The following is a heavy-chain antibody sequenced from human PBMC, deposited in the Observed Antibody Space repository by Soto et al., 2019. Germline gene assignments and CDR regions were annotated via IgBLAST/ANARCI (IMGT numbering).Heavy chain of an antibody. D-gene: IGHD5-12*01. CDR2: INHSGST. J-gene: IGHJ4*02. CDR1: GGSFSGYY. Sequence: QVQLQQWGAGLLKPSETLSLTCAVYGGSFSGYYWSWIRQPPGKGLEWIGEINHSGSTNYNPSLKSRVTISVDTSKNQFSLKLSSVTAADTAVYYCARGRGMATIWRNYYFDYWGQGTLVTVSS. CDR3: ARGRGMATIWRNYYFDY. V-gene: IGHV4-34*01.